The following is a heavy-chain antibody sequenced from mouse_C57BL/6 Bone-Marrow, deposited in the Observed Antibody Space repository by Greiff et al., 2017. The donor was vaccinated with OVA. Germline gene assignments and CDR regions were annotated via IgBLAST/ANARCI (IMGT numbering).Heavy chain of an antibody. D-gene: IGHD1-1*01. V-gene: IGHV1-31*01. CDR2: IYLYNGVS. CDR3: ALFITTAPFDY. CDR1: GYSFTGYY. Sequence: DVKLQVSGPELVKPGASVKISCKASGYSFTGYYMHWVKLSHGNILDWIGHIYLYNGVSSYNQKFMGKPTLIVDKSSSTAYMELRSLTSEDSAVDYCALFITTAPFDYWGQGTTLTVSS. J-gene: IGHJ2*01.